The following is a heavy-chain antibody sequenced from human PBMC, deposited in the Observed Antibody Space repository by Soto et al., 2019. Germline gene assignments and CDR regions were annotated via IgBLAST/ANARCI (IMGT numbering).Heavy chain of an antibody. CDR1: GDSMSSSDYY. CDR2: IYYSGST. Sequence: PSETLSLTCAVSGDSMSSSDYYWGWIRQPPGKGLEWIGSIYYSGSTYYNPSLQSRVAISVDTSKNQFSLELKSVTAADTAIYYCARRTVNIRTFYSGLKTHCFDYWGQGAPVTVSS. V-gene: IGHV4-39*01. CDR3: ARRTVNIRTFYSGLKTHCFDY. J-gene: IGHJ4*02. D-gene: IGHD6-19*01.